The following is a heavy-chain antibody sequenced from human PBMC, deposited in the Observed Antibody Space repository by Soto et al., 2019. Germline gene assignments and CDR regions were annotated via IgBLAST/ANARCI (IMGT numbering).Heavy chain of an antibody. CDR3: ARPSGYGNWFDP. D-gene: IGHD5-12*01. CDR2: IWYDGSNK. J-gene: IGHJ5*02. V-gene: IGHV3-33*01. CDR1: GFTFSSYG. Sequence: PGGSLRLSCAASGFTFSSYGMHWVRQAPGKGLEWVAVIWYDGSNKYYADSVKGRFTISRDNSKNTLYLQMNSLRAEDTAVYYCARPSGYGNWFDPWGQGTLVTVSS.